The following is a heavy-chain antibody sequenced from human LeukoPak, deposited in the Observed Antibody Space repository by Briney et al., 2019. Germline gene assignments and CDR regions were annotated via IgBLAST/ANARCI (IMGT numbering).Heavy chain of an antibody. V-gene: IGHV3-21*01. J-gene: IGHJ5*02. Sequence: GGSLRLSCAASGFTFSSYSMNWVRQAPGKGLEWVSSISSSSSYIYYADSVKGRFTISRDNAKNSLYLQMNSLRAEDTAVYYCAKDLTGTMAYWFDPWGQGTLVTVSS. CDR1: GFTFSSYS. CDR2: ISSSSSYI. D-gene: IGHD1-7*01. CDR3: AKDLTGTMAYWFDP.